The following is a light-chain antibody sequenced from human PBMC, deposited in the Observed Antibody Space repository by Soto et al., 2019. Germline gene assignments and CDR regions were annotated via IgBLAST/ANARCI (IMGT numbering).Light chain of an antibody. V-gene: IGKV3-15*01. Sequence: IVMTQSPATLSVSPGERATLSCRASHAISDNLAWYQHKPGQPPRLLIYDASTRATGIPARFSGGGSGTEFTLTISSLQSEDFAVYYCQQYSNWPPITFGQGTRLEI. CDR1: HAISDN. CDR3: QQYSNWPPIT. CDR2: DAS. J-gene: IGKJ5*01.